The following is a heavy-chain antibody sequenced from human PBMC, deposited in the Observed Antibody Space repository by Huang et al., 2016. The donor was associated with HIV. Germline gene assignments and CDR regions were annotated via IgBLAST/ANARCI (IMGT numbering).Heavy chain of an antibody. CDR1: GFTFGGYA. Sequence: EVQLVESGGGLVQPGRSLRLSCTASGFTFGGYAMSWFRQARGKELEWVGFIRSKAKGGTTEYAASVKDSFTISRDDSKSVAYLQMNSLKTEDTAMYYCTRVVYSGGYYGFFDYWGPGSLVTVSS. CDR2: IRSKAKGGTT. D-gene: IGHD1-26*01. CDR3: TRVVYSGGYYGFFDY. J-gene: IGHJ4*02. V-gene: IGHV3-49*03.